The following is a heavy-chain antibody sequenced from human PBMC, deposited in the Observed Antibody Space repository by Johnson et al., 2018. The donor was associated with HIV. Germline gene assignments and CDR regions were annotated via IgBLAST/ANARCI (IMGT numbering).Heavy chain of an antibody. J-gene: IGHJ3*02. D-gene: IGHD3-16*01. CDR3: ARDLRWGSSLTHDAFDI. CDR2: ILYDGSDK. V-gene: IGHV3-30*03. Sequence: QVQLVESGGGLVQPGGSLRLSCEASGFTIGSYWMAWVRLAPGKGLEWVAVILYDGSDKYYADSVKGRFTISRDNSKNTLFLQMNSLRAEDTAVYYCARDLRWGSSLTHDAFDIWGQGTMVTVSS. CDR1: GFTIGSYW.